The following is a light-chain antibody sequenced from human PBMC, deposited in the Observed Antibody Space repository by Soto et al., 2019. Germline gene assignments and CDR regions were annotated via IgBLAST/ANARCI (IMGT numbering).Light chain of an antibody. CDR3: QQYGNSPYT. Sequence: EVVLTQSPGTLSLSPGERATLSCRASQSVGSSYLAWYQQKPGQAPRLLIYGTSSRATGIPDWFSGSGSGTDFTLTIRGLEPEDFAVYYCQQYGNSPYTFGQGTKLEIK. V-gene: IGKV3-20*01. J-gene: IGKJ2*01. CDR2: GTS. CDR1: QSVGSSY.